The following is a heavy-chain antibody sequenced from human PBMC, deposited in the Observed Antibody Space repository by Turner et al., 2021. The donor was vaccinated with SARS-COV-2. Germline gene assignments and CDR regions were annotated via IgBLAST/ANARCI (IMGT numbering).Heavy chain of an antibody. CDR2: IDHSAST. D-gene: IGHD3-3*01. CDR1: GGSFSAYY. Sequence: QVQLQQWGAGLLKPAETLSLTCAVYGGSFSAYYWSWIRQPPGKGLEWIGEIDHSASTNNNPSLKSRVTISVDTSKNQFSLKLSSVTAADTAVYYCARLYYLLRFLDQAPDVFDIWGQGTMVTVSS. J-gene: IGHJ3*02. CDR3: ARLYYLLRFLDQAPDVFDI. V-gene: IGHV4-34*01.